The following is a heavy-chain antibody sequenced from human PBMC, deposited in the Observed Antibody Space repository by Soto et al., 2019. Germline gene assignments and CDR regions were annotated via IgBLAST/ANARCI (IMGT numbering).Heavy chain of an antibody. CDR2: ISSSNRNT. CDR1: GFTFSDYY. V-gene: IGHV3-11*03. CDR3: ARPASLYYGIDV. Sequence: GGSLRLSCVASGFTFSDYYMSWIRQAPGKGLEWVSYISSSNRNTDYADSVKGRFTISRDNAKNSLYLQMNSLRAEDTAVYYFARPASLYYGIDVCGQGTTVPVSS. J-gene: IGHJ6*02.